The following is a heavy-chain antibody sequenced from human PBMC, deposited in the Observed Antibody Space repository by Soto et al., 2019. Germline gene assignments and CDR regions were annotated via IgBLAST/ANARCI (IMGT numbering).Heavy chain of an antibody. CDR2: IYHTGTT. CDR1: GGSISSGDYY. Sequence: QLQELGPRLVKPSETLSLTCTVSGGSISSGDYYWGWVRQPPGKGLEWIGSIYHTGTTYYNPSLKRRLIMSVARSENPFSLRLNSVSGTDTAVYYCTGERYTSTFIWGQGTLVTVSS. J-gene: IGHJ4*02. V-gene: IGHV4-39*01. CDR3: TGERYTSTFI. D-gene: IGHD1-26*01.